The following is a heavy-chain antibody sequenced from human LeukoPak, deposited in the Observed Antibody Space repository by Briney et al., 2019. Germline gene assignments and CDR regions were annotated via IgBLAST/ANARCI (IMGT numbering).Heavy chain of an antibody. D-gene: IGHD3-10*01. V-gene: IGHV4-59*01. CDR1: GGSISSYY. Sequence: SETLSLTCTVSGGSISSYYWSWIRQPPGKGLEWIGYIYYSGSTNYNPSLKSRVTISVDTSKNQFSLRLSSVTAADTAVYYCARAQQVLLWFGEYNPSGYYGMDVWGQGTTVTVSS. CDR3: ARAQQVLLWFGEYNPSGYYGMDV. J-gene: IGHJ6*02. CDR2: IYYSGST.